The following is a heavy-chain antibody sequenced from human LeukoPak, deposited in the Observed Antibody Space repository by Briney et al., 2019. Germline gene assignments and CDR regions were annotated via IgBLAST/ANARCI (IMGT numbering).Heavy chain of an antibody. V-gene: IGHV3-23*01. Sequence: GGSLRLSCAASGFTFSDYNMRWIRQAPGKGLEWVSAISGSGGSTYYADSVKGRFTISRDNSKNTLYLQMNSLRAEDTAVYYCAKDRAEMATITAFDYWGQGTLVTVSS. J-gene: IGHJ4*02. CDR1: GFTFSDYN. CDR3: AKDRAEMATITAFDY. D-gene: IGHD5-24*01. CDR2: ISGSGGST.